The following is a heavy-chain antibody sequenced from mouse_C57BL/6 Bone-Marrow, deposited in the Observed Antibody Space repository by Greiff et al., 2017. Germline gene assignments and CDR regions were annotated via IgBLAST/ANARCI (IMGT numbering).Heavy chain of an antibody. CDR3: ARGYYSNPFAY. V-gene: IGHV1-59*01. D-gene: IGHD2-5*01. Sequence: QVQLQQSGAELVRPGTSVKLSCKASGYTFTSYWMHWVKQRPGQGLEWIGVIDPSDSYTNYNQKFKGKATLTVDTSSSTAYMQLSSLTSEDSAVYYCARGYYSNPFAYWGQGTLVTVSA. CDR2: IDPSDSYT. CDR1: GYTFTSYW. J-gene: IGHJ3*01.